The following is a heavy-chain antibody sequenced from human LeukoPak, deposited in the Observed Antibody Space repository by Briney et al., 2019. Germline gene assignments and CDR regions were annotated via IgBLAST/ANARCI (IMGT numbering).Heavy chain of an antibody. V-gene: IGHV3-21*01. J-gene: IGHJ3*02. CDR1: GFTFSSYS. CDR2: ISSSSSYI. Sequence: NPGGSLRLSCAASGFTFSSYSMNWVRQAPGKGLEWVSSISSSSSYIYYADSVKGRFTISRDNAKNSLYLQMNSLRAEDTAVYYCARGGDDGGAFDIWGQGTMVTVSS. D-gene: IGHD3-16*01. CDR3: ARGGDDGGAFDI.